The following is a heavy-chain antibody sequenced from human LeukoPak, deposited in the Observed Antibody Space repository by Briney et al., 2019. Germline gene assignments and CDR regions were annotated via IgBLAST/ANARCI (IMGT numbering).Heavy chain of an antibody. CDR3: ARLPITKRALDV. Sequence: PSETLSLTCSVSGDSIRSGDSYWGWIRQTPWKGLEWIGSIYYVGSPYYNPSLNSRRVTISVDTSKNQFSLKVTSVTAADTAVYYCARLPITKRALDVWGQGTLVTVSS. V-gene: IGHV4-39*01. D-gene: IGHD3/OR15-3a*01. J-gene: IGHJ4*02. CDR1: GDSIRSGDSY. CDR2: IYYVGSP.